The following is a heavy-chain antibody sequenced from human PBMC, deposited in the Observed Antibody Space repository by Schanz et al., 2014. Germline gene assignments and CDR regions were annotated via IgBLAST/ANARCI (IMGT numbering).Heavy chain of an antibody. CDR1: GFTFSSYS. CDR2: ISGGSEHI. V-gene: IGHV3-21*02. Sequence: EVQLVESGGDLVKPGGSLRLSCAASGFTFSSYSMNWVRQAPGEGLEWLSSISGGSEHIYYADSLKGRFTTSRDNAKNSLLLQMNSLRAEDAAVYFCARALGKDASNYPGFEYWGQGTLVAVSS. CDR3: ARALGKDASNYPGFEY. D-gene: IGHD4-4*01. J-gene: IGHJ4*02.